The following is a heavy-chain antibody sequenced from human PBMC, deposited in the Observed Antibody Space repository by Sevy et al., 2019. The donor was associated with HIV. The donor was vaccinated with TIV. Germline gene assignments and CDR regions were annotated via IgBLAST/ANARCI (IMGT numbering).Heavy chain of an antibody. V-gene: IGHV3-7*01. D-gene: IGHD3-16*01. CDR2: IKQDGSEK. CDR1: GFTFSSYW. CDR3: ARDGVMGSY. J-gene: IGHJ4*02. Sequence: GGSLRLSCAASGFTFSSYWMSWVRQAPGKGLEWVANIKQDGSEKNYVDSVNGRFTISRDNAKNSLYLQMNSLRADDTAVYYCARDGVMGSYWGQGTLVTVSS.